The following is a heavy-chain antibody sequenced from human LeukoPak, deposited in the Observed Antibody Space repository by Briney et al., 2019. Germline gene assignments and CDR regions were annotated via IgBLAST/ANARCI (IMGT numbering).Heavy chain of an antibody. Sequence: SVRVCCKAAGGTFSSYAISWVRQAPGQGLEWMGGIIPIFGTANYAHKFQGTVTIPTDESTSTAYMELSSLRSEDTAVYYCARQKARGYSYGPSYYFDYWGQGTLVTVSS. J-gene: IGHJ4*02. D-gene: IGHD5-18*01. CDR1: GGTFSSYA. CDR3: ARQKARGYSYGPSYYFDY. V-gene: IGHV1-69*05. CDR2: IIPIFGTA.